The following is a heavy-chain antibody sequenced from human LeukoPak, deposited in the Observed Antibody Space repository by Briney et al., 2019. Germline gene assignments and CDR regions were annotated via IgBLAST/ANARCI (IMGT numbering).Heavy chain of an antibody. CDR1: GGSISSGDYY. V-gene: IGHV4-30-4*01. CDR3: ALYCSGGSCYHSGSFDS. J-gene: IGHJ4*02. D-gene: IGHD2-15*01. CDR2: IYYSGST. Sequence: PSETLSLTCTVSGGSISSGDYYWSWIRQPPGKGLEWIGYIYYSGSTNYNPSLKSRVTISVDTSKNQFSLKLSSVTAADTAVYYCALYCSGGSCYHSGSFDSWGQGTLVTVSS.